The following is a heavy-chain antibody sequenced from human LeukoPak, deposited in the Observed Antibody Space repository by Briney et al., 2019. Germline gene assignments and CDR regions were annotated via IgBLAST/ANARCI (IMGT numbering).Heavy chain of an antibody. CDR1: GFTVSSNY. J-gene: IGHJ4*02. V-gene: IGHV3-53*01. CDR2: IYSGGST. D-gene: IGHD7-27*01. CDR3: ARLQLGVFDY. Sequence: QPGGSLRLSCAASGFTVSSNYMSRLRQAPGKELEWVSDIYSGGSTYYEDSVKGCFMISGDKSKNTLYLRVNRLRAEETAVYYFARLQLGVFDYWGQGTLVTVSS.